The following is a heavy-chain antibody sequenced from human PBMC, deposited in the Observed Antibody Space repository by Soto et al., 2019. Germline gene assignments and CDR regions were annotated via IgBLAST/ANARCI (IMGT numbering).Heavy chain of an antibody. CDR3: ARGWGYDSNDYYYAY. Sequence: QVQLVQSGAEVRKPRSSVKVSCKASGGTFSRHAISCVRQAPGQVLEWMGGIIPIFDIANHAQKFQGRFTIIADESTSTVYMELSRLRSEDTAMYYCARGWGYDSNDYYYAYWGQGTLVIVSS. J-gene: IGHJ4*02. V-gene: IGHV1-69*01. CDR2: IIPIFDIA. CDR1: GGTFSRHA. D-gene: IGHD3-22*01.